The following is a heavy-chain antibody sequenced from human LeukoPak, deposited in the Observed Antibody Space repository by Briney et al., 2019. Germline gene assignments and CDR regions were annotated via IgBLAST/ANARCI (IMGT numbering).Heavy chain of an antibody. CDR1: GLTFSSYT. V-gene: IGHV3-23*01. J-gene: IGHJ4*02. D-gene: IGHD3-16*01. CDR2: ITSSAGNP. CDR3: AKDGGLWVSAPWGDS. Sequence: XGALRLSCADSGLTFSSYTMGWVGQAPGKGREWVSTITSSAGNPYYPPSVKGRFTLSIDNSKNPLFLQMNSLRAEDTAVYYCAKDGGLWVSAPWGDSWGRGTLVTVSS.